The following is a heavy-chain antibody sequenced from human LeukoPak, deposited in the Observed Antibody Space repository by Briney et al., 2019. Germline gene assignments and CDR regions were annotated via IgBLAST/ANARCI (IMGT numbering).Heavy chain of an antibody. CDR3: ARVGASTVTTVY. CDR1: GYTFTSYY. V-gene: IGHV1-46*01. CDR2: INPSGGST. J-gene: IGHJ4*02. D-gene: IGHD4-17*01. Sequence: ASVKVSCKASGYTFTSYYMHWVRQAPGQGLEWMGIINPSGGSTSYAQKFQGRVTMTRDTSTSAVYMELSSLRSEDTAVYYCARVGASTVTTVYWGQGTLVTVSS.